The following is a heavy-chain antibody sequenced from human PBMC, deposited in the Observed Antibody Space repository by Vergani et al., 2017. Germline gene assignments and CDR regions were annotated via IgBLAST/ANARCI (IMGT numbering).Heavy chain of an antibody. Sequence: VQLVESGGGVVQPGTSLRLSCVVSGFALNRHAMYWVRQAPGKGLEWVANIKQDGSEKGYVDSVKGRFTISRDNGKNSLSLQMVSLRGEDTAVYYCGRERPETNAYDYWGQGTLVTVSS. D-gene: IGHD1-7*01. CDR3: GRERPETNAYDY. CDR1: GFALNRHA. V-gene: IGHV3-7*01. CDR2: IKQDGSEK. J-gene: IGHJ4*02.